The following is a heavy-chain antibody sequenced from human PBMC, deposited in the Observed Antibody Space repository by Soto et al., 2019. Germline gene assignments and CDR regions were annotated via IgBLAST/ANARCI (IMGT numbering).Heavy chain of an antibody. D-gene: IGHD3-10*01. V-gene: IGHV4-39*07. Sequence: QLQLQESGPGLVKPSETLSLTCTVSGGSISSSSYYWGWIRQPPGKGLEWIGSIYYSGSTYYNLSLKSRVTISVDTSKNQFSLKLSSVTAADTAVYYCARDGRRGGQYGSGSYPFYYYYGMDVWGQGTTVTVSS. CDR3: ARDGRRGGQYGSGSYPFYYYYGMDV. J-gene: IGHJ6*02. CDR1: GGSISSSSYY. CDR2: IYYSGST.